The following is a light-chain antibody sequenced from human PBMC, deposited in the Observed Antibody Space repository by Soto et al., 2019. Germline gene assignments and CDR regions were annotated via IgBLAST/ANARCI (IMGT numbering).Light chain of an antibody. CDR3: QQCSKWLGFN. CDR2: DAS. V-gene: IGKV3-11*01. Sequence: EIVLTQSPATLPFSPGKRATLSCRASQRVSSYLAWYQQKPGQAPRLLIYDASHRATGTPARFRGSRSGPVFSCAISRVEPEDVALYYCQQCSKWLGFNCSPVTKVDIK. CDR1: QRVSSY. J-gene: IGKJ3*01.